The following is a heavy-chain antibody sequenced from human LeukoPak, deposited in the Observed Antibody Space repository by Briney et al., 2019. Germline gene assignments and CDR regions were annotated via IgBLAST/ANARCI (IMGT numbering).Heavy chain of an antibody. D-gene: IGHD2-2*01. Sequence: SETLSLTCTVSGGSISSSSYYWGWIRQPPGKGLEWIGSIYYSGSTYYNPSLKSRVTISVDTSKNQFSLKLSSVTAADTAVYYCARERAMTSIDYWGQGTLVTVSS. CDR2: IYYSGST. CDR3: ARERAMTSIDY. V-gene: IGHV4-39*07. CDR1: GGSISSSSYY. J-gene: IGHJ4*02.